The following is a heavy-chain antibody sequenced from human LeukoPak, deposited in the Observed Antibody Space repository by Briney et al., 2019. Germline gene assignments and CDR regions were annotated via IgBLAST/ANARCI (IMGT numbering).Heavy chain of an antibody. CDR1: GFTFSSFA. CDR3: ARNDDYGGNGYFDY. Sequence: GGSLRLSCAASGFTFSSFAMSWVRQAPGKGLEWVSVISGSGNSTYYADSVKGRFTVSRDNSKNTLYLQMNSLRAEDTALYYCARNDDYGGNGYFDYWGQGTLVTGCS. D-gene: IGHD4-23*01. CDR2: ISGSGNST. J-gene: IGHJ4*02. V-gene: IGHV3-23*01.